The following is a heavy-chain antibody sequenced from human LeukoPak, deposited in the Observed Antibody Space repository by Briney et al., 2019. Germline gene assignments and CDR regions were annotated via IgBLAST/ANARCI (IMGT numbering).Heavy chain of an antibody. Sequence: PGGSLRLSCAASGFTFSSYSMNWVRQAPGKGLEWVSYISSSSSTIYYADSVKGRFTISRDNAKNSLCLQMNSLRAEDTAVYYCAREGAATTYDWFDPWGQGTLVTVSS. J-gene: IGHJ5*02. CDR1: GFTFSSYS. CDR3: AREGAATTYDWFDP. V-gene: IGHV3-48*04. D-gene: IGHD4-11*01. CDR2: ISSSSSTI.